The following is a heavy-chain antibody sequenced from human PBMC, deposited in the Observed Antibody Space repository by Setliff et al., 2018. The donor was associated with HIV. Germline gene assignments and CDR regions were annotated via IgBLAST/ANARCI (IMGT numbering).Heavy chain of an antibody. CDR2: ISGSSNYI. D-gene: IGHD2-15*01. J-gene: IGHJ4*02. CDR1: GFTFSNAW. Sequence: GGSLRLSCAASGFTFSNAWMNWVRQAPGKGLEWVSSISGSSNYIYYADSLKGRFIVSRDNAKKSLYLQMNSLRVEDTAVYYCARVQGGGYCSGGSCYPFDYWGQGTLVTVSS. CDR3: ARVQGGGYCSGGSCYPFDY. V-gene: IGHV3-21*01.